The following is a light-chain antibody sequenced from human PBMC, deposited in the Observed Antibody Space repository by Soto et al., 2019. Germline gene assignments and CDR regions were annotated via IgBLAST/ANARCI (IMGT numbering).Light chain of an antibody. CDR3: QQFGFSPPWT. Sequence: EIVLTQSPGTLSLSPGERATLSCRASQSISSSTYLAWYQQKPGQAPRLLIYGTSSRATGIPDRFSGSGSGTDFTLTISRLEPEDFGVYYCQQFGFSPPWTFGQGTRVESK. V-gene: IGKV3-20*01. CDR2: GTS. CDR1: QSISSSTY. J-gene: IGKJ1*01.